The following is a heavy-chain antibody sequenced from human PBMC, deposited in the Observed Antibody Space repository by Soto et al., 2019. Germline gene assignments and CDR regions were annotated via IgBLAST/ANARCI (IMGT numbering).Heavy chain of an antibody. D-gene: IGHD4-17*01. Sequence: ASVKVSFKASGYTLTGYYIHWGRQAPGQGLEWMGWINPNSGGTNYAQKFQGWVTMTRDTSISTAYMELSRLRSDDTAVYFCARLRWETEKNYFDPWGQGALVTVSS. CDR3: ARLRWETEKNYFDP. V-gene: IGHV1-2*04. CDR2: INPNSGGT. CDR1: GYTLTGYY. J-gene: IGHJ5*02.